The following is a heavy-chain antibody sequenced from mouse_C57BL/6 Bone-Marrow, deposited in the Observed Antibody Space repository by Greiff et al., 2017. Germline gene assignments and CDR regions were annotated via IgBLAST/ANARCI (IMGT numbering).Heavy chain of an antibody. V-gene: IGHV1-42*01. CDR1: GYSFTGYY. Sequence: VQLKQSGPELVKPGASVKISCTASGYSFTGYYMNWVQQSPEKSLEWIGEINPSTGCTIYNQKFKAKVTLTVDKSSSTTYMQLKSLTSEDSAVYDCARCGYYWYFDVWGTGTTVTVSS. CDR3: ARCGYYWYFDV. CDR2: INPSTGCT. J-gene: IGHJ1*03. D-gene: IGHD2-2*01.